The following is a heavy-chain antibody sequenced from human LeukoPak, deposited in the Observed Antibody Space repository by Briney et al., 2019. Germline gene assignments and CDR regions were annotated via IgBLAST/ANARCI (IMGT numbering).Heavy chain of an antibody. CDR2: IYSGGST. CDR1: GFTVSSNY. CDR3: ASVTYYYGSGSLDP. D-gene: IGHD3-10*01. V-gene: IGHV3-66*02. Sequence: GGSLRLSCAASGFTVSSNYMSWVRQATGKGLEWVSVIYSGGSTYYADSVEGRFTISRDNSKNTLYLQMNSLRAEDTAVYYCASVTYYYGSGSLDPWGQGTLVTVSS. J-gene: IGHJ5*02.